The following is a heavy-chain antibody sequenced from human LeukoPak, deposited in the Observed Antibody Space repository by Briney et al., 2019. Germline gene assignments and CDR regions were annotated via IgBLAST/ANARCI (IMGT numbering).Heavy chain of an antibody. CDR2: IYYSGST. Sequence: SETLSLTCTVSGGSISSYYWSWIRQPPGKGLEWIGYIYYSGSTNYNPSLRSRVTISVDTSKNQFSLKLSSVTAADTAVYYCARAKGRYCSGGSCYSGYYYGMDVWGQGTTVTVSS. J-gene: IGHJ6*02. CDR1: GGSISSYY. D-gene: IGHD2-15*01. V-gene: IGHV4-59*01. CDR3: ARAKGRYCSGGSCYSGYYYGMDV.